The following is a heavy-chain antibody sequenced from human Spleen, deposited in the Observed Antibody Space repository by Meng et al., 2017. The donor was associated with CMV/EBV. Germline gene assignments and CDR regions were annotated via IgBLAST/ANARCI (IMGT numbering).Heavy chain of an antibody. CDR2: ILPIIDKV. CDR1: GDTLSRYS. Sequence: SGDTLSRYSFNWVRQAPGQGLEWMGRILPIIDKVNYAQKFQGRVTITADKSTTTAYMELSSLTSEDTAVYYCAREGLTSWYSYWFDPWGQGTLVTVSS. CDR3: AREGLTSWYSYWFDP. J-gene: IGHJ5*02. V-gene: IGHV1-69*08. D-gene: IGHD6-13*01.